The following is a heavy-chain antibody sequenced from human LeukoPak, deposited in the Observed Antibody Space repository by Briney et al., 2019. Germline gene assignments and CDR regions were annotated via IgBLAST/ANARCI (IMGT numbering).Heavy chain of an antibody. D-gene: IGHD3-16*01. CDR3: ARLYWGLGAFDI. V-gene: IGHV4-38-2*01. CDR2: IYHNDST. Sequence: SETLSLTCAVSGYSIVTGYYWAWIRQPPGKGLEWFGSIYHNDSTYYNPSLKSRVTISVDTPKNQFSLKLSSVTAADTAVYYCARLYWGLGAFDIWGQGTMVTVSS. CDR1: GYSIVTGYY. J-gene: IGHJ3*02.